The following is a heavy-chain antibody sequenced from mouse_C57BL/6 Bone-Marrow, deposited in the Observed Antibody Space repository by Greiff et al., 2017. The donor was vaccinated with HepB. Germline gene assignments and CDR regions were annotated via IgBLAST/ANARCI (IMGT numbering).Heavy chain of an antibody. CDR2: IFPGSGST. J-gene: IGHJ2*01. D-gene: IGHD2-2*01. CDR3: ARKNLLWLRQLLDY. Sequence: VQLQQSGPELVKPGASVKISCKASGYTFTDYYINWVKQRPGQGLEWIGWIFPGSGSTYYNEKFKGKATLTVDKSSSTAYMLLSSLTSEDSAAYFCARKNLLWLRQLLDYWGQGTTLTVSS. V-gene: IGHV1-75*01. CDR1: GYTFTDYY.